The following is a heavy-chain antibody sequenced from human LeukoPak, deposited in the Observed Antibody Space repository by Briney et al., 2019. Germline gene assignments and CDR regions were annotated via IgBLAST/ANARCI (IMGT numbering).Heavy chain of an antibody. Sequence: ASVKVSCKASGYTFTSYDVNWVRQATGQGLEWMGWMNPNSGNTGYAQKFQGRVTISRNTSITTAYMELSGLTSEDTAVYYCARYSGYAQWGQGTLVTVSS. CDR1: GYTFTSYD. V-gene: IGHV1-8*03. CDR3: ARYSGYAQ. CDR2: MNPNSGNT. D-gene: IGHD5-12*01. J-gene: IGHJ4*02.